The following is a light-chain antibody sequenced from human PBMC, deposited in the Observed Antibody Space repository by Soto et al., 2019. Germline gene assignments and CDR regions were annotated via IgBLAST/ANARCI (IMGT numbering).Light chain of an antibody. V-gene: IGKV2D-30*01. CDR3: MQTTHCPPT. CDR2: KVS. J-gene: IGKJ2*01. Sequence: DVVMTQSPLSLPVTLGQPASISCRSSQSLVYSDGNTYLNWFQQRPGQSPRRLIYKVSNWDSGVPGRFICSWSGTDFTLKISRVEAEYVGVYYCMQTTHCPPTFGQGTKLEIK. CDR1: QSLVYSDGNTY.